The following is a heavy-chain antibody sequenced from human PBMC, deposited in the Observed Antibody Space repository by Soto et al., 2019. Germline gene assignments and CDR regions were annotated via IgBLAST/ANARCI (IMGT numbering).Heavy chain of an antibody. CDR1: GFTFSSYS. Sequence: QVQLVESGGGVVQPGRSLRLSCAASGFTFSSYSMHWVRQAPGKGLEWVAVIWYDGSNKYYADSVKGRFTISRDNSKNTLYLQMNSLRAEDTAVYYCARGRYSLDYWGQGTLVTVSS. CDR2: IWYDGSNK. CDR3: ARGRYSLDY. V-gene: IGHV3-33*01. D-gene: IGHD3-16*02. J-gene: IGHJ4*02.